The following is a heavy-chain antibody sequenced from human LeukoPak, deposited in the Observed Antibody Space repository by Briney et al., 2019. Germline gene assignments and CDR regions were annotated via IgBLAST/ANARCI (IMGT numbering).Heavy chain of an antibody. V-gene: IGHV1-46*01. CDR1: GYTFTSYY. Sequence: ASVKVSCKASGYTFTSYYMHWVRQAPGQGLEWMGIINPSGGSTSYAQKFQGRVTMTRDMSTSTVYMELSSLRSEDTAVYYCACSVAAAGRIDYWGQGTLVTASS. CDR3: ACSVAAAGRIDY. J-gene: IGHJ4*02. CDR2: INPSGGST. D-gene: IGHD6-13*01.